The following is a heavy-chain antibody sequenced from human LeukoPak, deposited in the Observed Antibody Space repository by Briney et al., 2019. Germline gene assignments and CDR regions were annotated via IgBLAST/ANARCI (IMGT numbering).Heavy chain of an antibody. J-gene: IGHJ4*02. Sequence: PGGSLRLSCAASGLTFNNVLMSWLRQAPGKGLEWVSYISRSGSTIYYADTVKGRFTNSRDNDKNSLYLQMNSLRAEDTAVYFCARAYGDYPYYFDYWGQGTLVTVSS. V-gene: IGHV3-11*04. CDR2: ISRSGSTI. CDR3: ARAYGDYPYYFDY. CDR1: GLTFNNVL. D-gene: IGHD4-17*01.